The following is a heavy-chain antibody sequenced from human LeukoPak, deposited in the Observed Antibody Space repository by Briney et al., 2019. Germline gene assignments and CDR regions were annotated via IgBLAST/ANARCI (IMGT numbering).Heavy chain of an antibody. D-gene: IGHD3-3*01. CDR2: ISYDGSNK. V-gene: IGHV3-30-3*01. CDR3: AKDLRGTRKRITIFGVVIESDY. J-gene: IGHJ4*02. Sequence: GGSLRLSCAASGFTFSSYAMHWVRQAPGKGLEWVAVISYDGSNKYYADSVKGRFTISRDNSKNTLYLQMNSLRAEDTAVYYCAKDLRGTRKRITIFGVVIESDYWGQGTLVTVSS. CDR1: GFTFSSYA.